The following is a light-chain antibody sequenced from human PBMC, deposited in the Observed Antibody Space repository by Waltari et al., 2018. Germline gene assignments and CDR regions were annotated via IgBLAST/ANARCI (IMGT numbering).Light chain of an antibody. CDR2: DVS. CDR1: TSDVGGYNS. CDR3: SSYTSSSTLGV. V-gene: IGLV2-14*03. J-gene: IGLJ1*01. Sequence: QSALTQPASVSGSPGQSITISCTGTTSDVGGYNSVSGYQQHPCKAPKLMIYDVSNRPSGVSNRFSGSKSGNTASLTISGLQAEDEADYYCSSYTSSSTLGVFGTGTKVTVL.